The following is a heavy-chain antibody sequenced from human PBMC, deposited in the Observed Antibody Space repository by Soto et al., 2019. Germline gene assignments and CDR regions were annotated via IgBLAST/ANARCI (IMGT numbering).Heavy chain of an antibody. Sequence: QVQLQQWGAGLLKPSETLSLTCAVYGGFVSSGSYYWSWIRQPPGKGLEWIGEMSHSGGTHFKPSRKSRVTISVDTSKNQCSLKMSSVTAADTALYYCARVERGTATTVVDAFDIWGPGTMVTVSS. J-gene: IGHJ3*02. V-gene: IGHV4-34*01. CDR3: ARVERGTATTVVDAFDI. D-gene: IGHD1-1*01. CDR2: MSHSGGT. CDR1: GGFVSSGSYY.